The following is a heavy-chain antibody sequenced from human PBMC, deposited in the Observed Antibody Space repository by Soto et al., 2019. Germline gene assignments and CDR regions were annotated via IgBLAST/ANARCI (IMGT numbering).Heavy chain of an antibody. D-gene: IGHD3-10*01. V-gene: IGHV3-53*01. CDR3: VKHHGGVLSHFHQ. CDR2: IYSNGDT. J-gene: IGHJ4*02. Sequence: GGSLRLSCAASGFSVGSNYMTWVRQSPGKGLEWVSLIYSNGDTDYADSVKGRFTISRDNSMDTLYLQMNSLSAEDTAVYYCVKHHGGVLSHFHQWGQGTLVTVSS. CDR1: GFSVGSNY.